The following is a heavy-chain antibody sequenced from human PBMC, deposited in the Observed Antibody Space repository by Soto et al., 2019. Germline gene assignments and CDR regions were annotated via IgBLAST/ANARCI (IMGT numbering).Heavy chain of an antibody. D-gene: IGHD6-19*01. J-gene: IGHJ4*02. Sequence: QVQLQQWGAGLLKPSETLSLTCAVYGGSFSGYYWSWIRQPPGKGLEWIGEINHSGSTNYNPSLKSRVTISVDTSKNQFSLKLSSVTAADTAVYYCARGRKGSSGRNFDYWGQGTLVTVSS. CDR2: INHSGST. V-gene: IGHV4-34*01. CDR1: GGSFSGYY. CDR3: ARGRKGSSGRNFDY.